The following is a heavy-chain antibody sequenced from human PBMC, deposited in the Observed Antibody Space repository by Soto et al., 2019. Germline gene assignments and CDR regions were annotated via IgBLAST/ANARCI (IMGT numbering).Heavy chain of an antibody. Sequence: GGSLRLSCAASGFTVSSNYMSWVRQAPGKGLEWVSVIYSGGSTYYADSVKGRFTISRDNSKNTLYLQMNSLRAEDTAVYYCARPHCSSTSCYTLVRDYYYGMDVW. V-gene: IGHV3-53*01. D-gene: IGHD2-2*02. J-gene: IGHJ6*01. CDR2: IYSGGST. CDR1: GFTVSSNY. CDR3: ARPHCSSTSCYTLVRDYYYGMDV.